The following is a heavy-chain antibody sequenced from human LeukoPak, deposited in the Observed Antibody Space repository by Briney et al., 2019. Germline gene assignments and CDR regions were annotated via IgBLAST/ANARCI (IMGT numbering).Heavy chain of an antibody. CDR2: IKTDGSST. Sequence: PGGSLRLSCAASGFTFSNYWMHWVRHVPGKGLMWVSRIKTDGSSTSYADSVKGRFTISRDNAKNTLYLQMNSLRVEDTAVYYCARDFMYSITCAGCWGQGTLVTVSS. CDR1: GFTFSNYW. CDR3: ARDFMYSITCAGC. J-gene: IGHJ4*02. D-gene: IGHD6-13*01. V-gene: IGHV3-74*01.